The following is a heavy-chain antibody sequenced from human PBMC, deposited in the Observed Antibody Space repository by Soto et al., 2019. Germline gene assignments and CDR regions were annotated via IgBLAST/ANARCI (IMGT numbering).Heavy chain of an antibody. V-gene: IGHV3-30-3*01. CDR2: ISYDGSNK. J-gene: IGHJ6*02. CDR3: ARDSDSSGYLGRYYYYYGMDV. Sequence: VGSLRLSCAASGFTFSSYAMHWVRQAPGKGLEWVAVISYDGSNKYYADSVKGRFTISRDNSKNTLYLQMNSLRAEDTAVYYCARDSDSSGYLGRYYYYYGMDVWGQGTTVTVSS. D-gene: IGHD3-22*01. CDR1: GFTFSSYA.